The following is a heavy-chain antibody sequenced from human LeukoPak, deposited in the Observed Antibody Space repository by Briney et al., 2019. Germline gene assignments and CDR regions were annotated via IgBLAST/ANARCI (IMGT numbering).Heavy chain of an antibody. CDR2: IYTSGST. J-gene: IGHJ6*03. CDR3: ATTGITMVRGASPHYYYMDV. V-gene: IGHV4-61*09. Sequence: PSETLSLTCTVSGGSISSGSYYWSWIRQPAGKGLEWIGHIYTSGSTNYNPSLKSRATISVDTSKNQFSLKLSSVTAADTAVYYCATTGITMVRGASPHYYYMDVWGKGTTVTVSS. D-gene: IGHD3-10*01. CDR1: GGSISSGSYY.